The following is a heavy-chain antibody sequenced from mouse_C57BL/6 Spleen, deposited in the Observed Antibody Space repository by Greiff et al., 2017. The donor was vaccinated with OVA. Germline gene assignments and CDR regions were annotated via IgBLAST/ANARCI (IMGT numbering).Heavy chain of an antibody. V-gene: IGHV2-6-1*01. CDR2: IWSDGST. D-gene: IGHD1-1*01. CDR1: GFSLTSYG. Sequence: QVQLQQSGPGLVAPSQSLSITCTVSGFSLTSYGVHWVRQPPGKGLEWLVVIWSDGSTTYNSALKSRLSISKDNSKSQVFLKMNSLQTDDTAMYYCARHPYYGSSSYAMDYWGQGTSVTVSS. J-gene: IGHJ4*01. CDR3: ARHPYYGSSSYAMDY.